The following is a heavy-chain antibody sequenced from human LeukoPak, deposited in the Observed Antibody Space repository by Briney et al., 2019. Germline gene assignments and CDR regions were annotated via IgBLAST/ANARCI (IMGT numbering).Heavy chain of an antibody. V-gene: IGHV3-21*01. J-gene: IGHJ6*03. Sequence: GGSLRLSCAASGFTFGSYSMNWVRQAPGKGLEWVSSISSSSSYIYYADSVKGRFTISRDNAKNSLYLQMNSLRAEDTAVYYCARGAMDTGMDVWGKGTTVTVSS. D-gene: IGHD5-18*01. CDR3: ARGAMDTGMDV. CDR1: GFTFGSYS. CDR2: ISSSSSYI.